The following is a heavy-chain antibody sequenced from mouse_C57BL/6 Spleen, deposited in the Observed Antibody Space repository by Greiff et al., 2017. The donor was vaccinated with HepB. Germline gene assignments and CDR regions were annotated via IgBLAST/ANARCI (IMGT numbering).Heavy chain of an antibody. D-gene: IGHD1-1*01. J-gene: IGHJ4*01. CDR1: GFTFSDYG. CDR3: ARKPVAHYAMDY. CDR2: ISSGSSTI. V-gene: IGHV5-17*01. Sequence: EVQLMESGGGLVKPGGSLKLSCAASGFTFSDYGMHWVRQAPEKGLEWVAYISSGSSTIYYADTVKGRFTISRDNAKNTLFLQMTSLRSEDTAMYYCARKPVAHYAMDYWGQGTSVTVSS.